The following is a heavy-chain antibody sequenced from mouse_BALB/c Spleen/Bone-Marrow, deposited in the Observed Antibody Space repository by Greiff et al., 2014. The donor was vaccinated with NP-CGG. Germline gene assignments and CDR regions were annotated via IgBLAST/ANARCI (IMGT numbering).Heavy chain of an antibody. CDR1: GYAFSSCW. Sequence: VQLQQSGAELVRPGSSVKISCKASGYAFSSCWMNWVKQRPRQGLEWIGQIYPGDGDTNYNGKFKGKATLTADKSSSTAYMQLSSLTSEDSAVYFCARVRNWADYWGQGTTLTVSS. CDR3: ARVRNWADY. CDR2: IYPGDGDT. J-gene: IGHJ2*01. D-gene: IGHD4-1*01. V-gene: IGHV1-80*01.